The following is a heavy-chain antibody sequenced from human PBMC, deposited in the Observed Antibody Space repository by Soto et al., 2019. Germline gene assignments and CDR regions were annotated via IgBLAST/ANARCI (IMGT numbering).Heavy chain of an antibody. CDR3: PRATTVTTFYYYYGMDV. CDR2: IYYSGST. J-gene: IGHJ6*02. CDR1: GGSISSGGYY. V-gene: IGHV4-31*02. Sequence: SETLSLTXTVSGGSISSGGYYWSWIRQHPGKGLEWIGYIYYSGSTYYNPSLKSRVTISVDTSKNQFSLKLSSVTAADTAVYYCPRATTVTTFYYYYGMDVWGQGTTVTVSS. D-gene: IGHD4-17*01.